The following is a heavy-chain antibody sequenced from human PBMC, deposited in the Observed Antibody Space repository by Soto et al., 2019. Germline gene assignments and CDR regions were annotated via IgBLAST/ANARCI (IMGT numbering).Heavy chain of an antibody. CDR2: VSYSGST. CDR3: ARHRTRNGYNWIDP. V-gene: IGHV4-59*08. D-gene: IGHD2-8*01. J-gene: IGHJ5*02. CDR1: GGSISSYY. Sequence: SETLSLTCTVSGGSISSYYWSWIRQPPGKGLEWVGYVSYSGSTNYNPSLKSRVTITLDTSKNQFSLKLSSVTAADTAMYYCARHRTRNGYNWIDPWGQGTLVTVSS.